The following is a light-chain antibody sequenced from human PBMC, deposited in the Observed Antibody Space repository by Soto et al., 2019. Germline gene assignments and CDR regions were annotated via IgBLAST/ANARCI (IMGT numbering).Light chain of an antibody. CDR3: QQYGSSPTT. CDR2: GAS. J-gene: IGKJ5*01. Sequence: EVVFAQSPVTLSLSPGERDTLSCRASQSVSSSYLAWYQQKPGQAPTLLIYGASSRATGIPDRFSGSGSGTDFTLTISRLEPEDFAVYYCQQYGSSPTTFGQGTRLEIK. V-gene: IGKV3-20*01. CDR1: QSVSSSY.